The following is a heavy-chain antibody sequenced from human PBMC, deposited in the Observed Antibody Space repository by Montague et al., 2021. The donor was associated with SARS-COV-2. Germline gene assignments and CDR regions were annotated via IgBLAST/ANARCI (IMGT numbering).Heavy chain of an antibody. V-gene: IGHV4-34*01. CDR1: GGSFSTYS. D-gene: IGHD3-10*01. CDR2: IHHGGST. CDR3: ARLGDGVVPSPILGVGPYYSYYYMDV. Sequence: SETLSLTCAVHGGSFSTYSWNWIRQPPGKGLEWIGEIHHGGSTNYNLSLKSRVTISADTSENQFSLKLTSVAAADTAVYYCARLGDGVVPSPILGVGPYYSYYYMDVWGKGTTVTVSS. J-gene: IGHJ6*03.